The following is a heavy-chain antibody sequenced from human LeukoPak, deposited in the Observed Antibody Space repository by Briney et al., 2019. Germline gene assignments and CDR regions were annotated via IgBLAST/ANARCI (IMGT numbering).Heavy chain of an antibody. V-gene: IGHV4-34*01. D-gene: IGHD3-16*02. J-gene: IGHJ4*02. CDR2: INHSGST. CDR1: GGSFSGYY. Sequence: SETLSLTCAVYGGSFSGYYWSWIRQPPGEGLEWIGEINHSGSTNYNPSLKSRVTISVDTSKNQFSLKLSSVTAADTAVYYCASRPAVGGVIPFDYWGQGTLVTVSS. CDR3: ASRPAVGGVIPFDY.